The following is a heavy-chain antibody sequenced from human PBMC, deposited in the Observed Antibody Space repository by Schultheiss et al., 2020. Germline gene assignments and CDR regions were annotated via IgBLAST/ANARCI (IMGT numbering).Heavy chain of an antibody. V-gene: IGHV1-2*04. CDR3: ARGLQLWLFPGPLGY. J-gene: IGHJ4*02. CDR2: INPNSGGT. D-gene: IGHD5-18*01. CDR1: GYTFSSGY. Sequence: ASVKVSCKTSGYTFSSGYMHWVRQDPGQGLEWMGWINPNSGGTNYAQKFQGWVTMTRDTSISTAYMELSRLRSDDTAVYYCARGLQLWLFPGPLGYWGQGTLVTVSS.